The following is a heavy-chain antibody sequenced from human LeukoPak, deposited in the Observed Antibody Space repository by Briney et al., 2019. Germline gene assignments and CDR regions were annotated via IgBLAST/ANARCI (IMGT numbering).Heavy chain of an antibody. D-gene: IGHD3-10*01. V-gene: IGHV3-30*04. Sequence: GRSLRLSCAASGFIFSNYALHWVRQAPGKGLEWVAVVLYDGETKYYADSVKGRFTISRDNPENMLYLQMNSLRPEDTGVYYCARGFGMRQADYWGQGTLVTVSS. CDR1: GFIFSNYA. CDR3: ARGFGMRQADY. CDR2: VLYDGETK. J-gene: IGHJ4*02.